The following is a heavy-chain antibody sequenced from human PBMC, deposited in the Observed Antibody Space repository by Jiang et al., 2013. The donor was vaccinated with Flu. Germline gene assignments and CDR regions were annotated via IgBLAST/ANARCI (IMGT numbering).Heavy chain of an antibody. J-gene: IGHJ4*02. V-gene: IGHV4-34*01. D-gene: IGHD3-16*02. CDR3: ARGSPSGLVITFGGGYRYTPLDY. Sequence: KSRVTISVDTSKNQFSLKLSSVTAADTAVYYCARGSPSGLVITFGGGYRYTPLDYWGQGTLVTISS.